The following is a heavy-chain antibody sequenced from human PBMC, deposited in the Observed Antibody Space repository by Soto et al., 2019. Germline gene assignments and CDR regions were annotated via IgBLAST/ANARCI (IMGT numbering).Heavy chain of an antibody. J-gene: IGHJ6*02. CDR3: ARVQALSYYYDSSGYGT. D-gene: IGHD3-22*01. CDR2: INHSGST. CDR1: GGSFSGYY. V-gene: IGHV4-34*01. Sequence: PSETLSLTCAVYGGSFSGYYWSWIRQPPGKGLEWIGEINHSGSTNYNPSLKSRVTISVDTSKNQFSLKLSSVTAADTAVYYCARVQALSYYYDSSGYGTWGQGTTVTVSS.